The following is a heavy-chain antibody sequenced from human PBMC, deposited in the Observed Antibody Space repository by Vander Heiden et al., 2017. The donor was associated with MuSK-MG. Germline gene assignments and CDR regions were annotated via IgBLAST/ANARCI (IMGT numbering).Heavy chain of an antibody. J-gene: IGHJ3*02. CDR3: SRSWELKPLDI. CDR2: ISAYNGNT. V-gene: IGHV1-18*01. CDR1: AYTFTSYG. D-gene: IGHD1-26*01. Sequence: QVQLVQSGAEVKKPGASVKVSCKASAYTFTSYGISWVRQAPGQGLEWMGWISAYNGNTNEAQKLQGRVTMTTDTSTRTAYLEMRRMRSDDTAVYYVSRSWELKPLDIWGEG.